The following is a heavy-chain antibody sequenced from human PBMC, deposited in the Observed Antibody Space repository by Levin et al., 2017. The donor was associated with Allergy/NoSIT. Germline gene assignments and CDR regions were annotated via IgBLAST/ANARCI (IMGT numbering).Heavy chain of an antibody. V-gene: IGHV1-8*01. CDR1: GYTFTSYD. CDR3: ARGRRYSSGWRGAFDI. Sequence: ASVKVSCKASGYTFTSYDINWVRQATGQGLEWMGWMNPNSGNTGYAQKFQGRVTMTRNTSISTAYMELSSLRSEDTAVYYCARGRRYSSGWRGAFDIWGQGTMVTVSS. J-gene: IGHJ3*02. D-gene: IGHD6-19*01. CDR2: MNPNSGNT.